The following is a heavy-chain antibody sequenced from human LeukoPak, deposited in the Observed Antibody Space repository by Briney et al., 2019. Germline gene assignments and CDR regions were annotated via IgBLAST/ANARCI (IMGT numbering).Heavy chain of an antibody. J-gene: IGHJ4*02. CDR1: GFTFSDFY. Sequence: GGSLRLSCAASGFTFSDFYMTWIRQAPGKGLEWVSCISSSGSSIYYADSVRGRFTISRDNTKNSLYLQMNSLRAEDTAVYYCARDHAGSGDYFDYWGQGTLVTVSS. CDR3: ARDHAGSGDYFDY. V-gene: IGHV3-11*04. D-gene: IGHD3-10*01. CDR2: ISSSGSSI.